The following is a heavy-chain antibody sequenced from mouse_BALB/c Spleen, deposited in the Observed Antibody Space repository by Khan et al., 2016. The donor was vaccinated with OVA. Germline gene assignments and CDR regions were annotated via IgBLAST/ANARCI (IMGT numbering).Heavy chain of an antibody. J-gene: IGHJ2*01. CDR1: GYIFTSYW. CDR3: AREEAFYYFDY. CDR2: IYPGTDNT. D-gene: IGHD3-2*02. Sequence: VQLQQSGPELVKTGASVKISCKTSGYIFTSYWIHWVKQRSGQGLEWIARIYPGTDNTYYNEKLKDKATLTADKSSSTAYMQLSSLKSEDSAVYCCAREEAFYYFDYWGQGTTLTVSS. V-gene: IGHV1-66*01.